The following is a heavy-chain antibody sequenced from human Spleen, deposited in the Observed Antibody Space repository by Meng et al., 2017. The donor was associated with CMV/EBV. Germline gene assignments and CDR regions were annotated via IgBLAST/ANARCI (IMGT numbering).Heavy chain of an antibody. Sequence: YGGTFTCNYWSWIRQSPGKGLEWIGDIDYSGNTHYNPALKRRLTISMYTSKIQFSLKLCSVTAADTAVYYCARGDNRNFWSGHYWFDPWGQGTLVTVSS. CDR2: IDYSGNT. V-gene: IGHV4-34*01. CDR3: ARGDNRNFWSGHYWFDP. CDR1: GGTFTCNY. D-gene: IGHD3-3*01. J-gene: IGHJ5*02.